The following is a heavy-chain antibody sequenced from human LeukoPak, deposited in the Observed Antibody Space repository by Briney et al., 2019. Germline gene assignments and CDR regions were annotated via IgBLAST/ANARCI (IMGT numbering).Heavy chain of an antibody. CDR3: ARETHYYDSGGYYSQHYFDY. D-gene: IGHD3-22*01. V-gene: IGHV3-66*01. Sequence: GGALRLSCAASGFTVSSNYMSWVRQAPGKGLEWVSDIYSGGGSTFYADSVKGRFTISRDTSRNTLYLQMNSLRAEDTAVYYCARETHYYDSGGYYSQHYFDYWGQGTLVTVPS. CDR1: GFTVSSNY. J-gene: IGHJ4*02. CDR2: IYSGGGST.